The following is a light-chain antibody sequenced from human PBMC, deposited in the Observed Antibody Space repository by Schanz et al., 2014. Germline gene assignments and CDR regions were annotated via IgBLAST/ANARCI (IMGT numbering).Light chain of an antibody. CDR2: EGS. CDR1: TDVDYGNF. V-gene: IGLV2-14*02. CDR3: SSYTSSSTPWV. Sequence: QSALTQPASVSGSPGQSITVSCTGTTDVDYGNFVSWYQQHPGKAPKLMIYEGSKRPSGVPDRFSGSKSGDTASLTVSGLQAEDDADYYCSSYTSSSTPWVFGGGTQLAVL. J-gene: IGLJ3*02.